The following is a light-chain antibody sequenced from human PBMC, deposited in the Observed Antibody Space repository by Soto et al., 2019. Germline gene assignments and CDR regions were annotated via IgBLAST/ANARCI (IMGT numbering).Light chain of an antibody. CDR2: GAS. Sequence: EIEMTQSPATLAVSPGDTAAISCRASQSVSSNFAWYQQKPGQAPRLLIYGASSRATGTPARFSGSGSGTEFTFPLSRLQSEDFAVYYCQQYNNWPYTFGLGTKLE. V-gene: IGKV3-15*01. CDR1: QSVSSN. J-gene: IGKJ2*01. CDR3: QQYNNWPYT.